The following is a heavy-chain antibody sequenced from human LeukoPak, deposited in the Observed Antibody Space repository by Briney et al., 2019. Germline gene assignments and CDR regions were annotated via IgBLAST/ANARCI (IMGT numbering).Heavy chain of an antibody. D-gene: IGHD1-1*01. Sequence: GGSLRLSCAASGFTVSSNYMSWVRQAPGKGLEWVSVIYSGGSTYYADSVKGRFTISRDNSKNTLYLQMNSLRAEDTAVYYCASGTPNHYYYYYMDVWGKGTTVTVSS. J-gene: IGHJ6*03. V-gene: IGHV3-66*02. CDR3: ASGTPNHYYYYYMDV. CDR1: GFTVSSNY. CDR2: IYSGGST.